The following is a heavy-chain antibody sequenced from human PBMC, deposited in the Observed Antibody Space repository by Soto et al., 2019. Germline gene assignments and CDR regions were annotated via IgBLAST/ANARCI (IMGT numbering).Heavy chain of an antibody. CDR2: INHSGRV. CDR3: SNRAYDSNGYYRFDH. CDR1: CGSFSGHS. Sequence: PSETLSLTCAVYCGSFSGHSWTWIRQSPGKGLEWIGDINHSGRVNYSPSLKSRVTISLDTSKNQFSLTRSAVTAADTAMYYCSNRAYDSNGYYRFDHWRQGTLVT. D-gene: IGHD3-22*01. V-gene: IGHV4-34*01. J-gene: IGHJ5*01.